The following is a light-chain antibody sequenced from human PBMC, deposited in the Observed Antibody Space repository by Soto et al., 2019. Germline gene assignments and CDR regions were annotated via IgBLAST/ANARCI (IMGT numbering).Light chain of an antibody. J-gene: IGLJ2*01. CDR1: TSNIENNY. Sequence: QSVLTQPPSVSAAPGQKVTISCSGSTSNIENNYVSWYQQLPGTAPKLLIYDNNKRPSGIPDRFSGFKSGTSATLGINGLQTGDEAIYYCGTWDSSLSAGVVFGGGTKLTVL. CDR3: GTWDSSLSAGVV. CDR2: DNN. V-gene: IGLV1-51*01.